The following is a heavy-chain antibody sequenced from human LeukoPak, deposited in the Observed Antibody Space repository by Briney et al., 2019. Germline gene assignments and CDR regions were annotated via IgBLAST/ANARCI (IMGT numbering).Heavy chain of an antibody. CDR2: INHSGST. CDR1: VGSFSGYY. J-gene: IGHJ3*02. Sequence: SETLSLTCAVSVGSFSGYYWSWIRQPPGKGLEWIGEINHSGSTNYNPSLKSRVTISVDTSKNQFSLKLITVTAADAAVYYCAREKIFGVAAGAFDIWGQGTMVTVSS. V-gene: IGHV4-34*01. D-gene: IGHD3-3*01. CDR3: AREKIFGVAAGAFDI.